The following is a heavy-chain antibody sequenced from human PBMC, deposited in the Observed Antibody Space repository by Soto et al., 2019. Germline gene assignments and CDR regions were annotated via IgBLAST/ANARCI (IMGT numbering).Heavy chain of an antibody. CDR1: VFTFINAW. CDR3: KTDTKAVAFDY. Sequence: SLRLSCASSVFTFINAWMSWVRQSPRNGLEWVGRIKSKTDGGTTDYAAPVKGRFTISRDDSTNTLYLQMNSLKTEDTAVYYCKTDTKAVAFDYWGQGTLVIVSS. V-gene: IGHV3-15*01. J-gene: IGHJ4*02. D-gene: IGHD6-19*01. CDR2: IKSKTDGGTT.